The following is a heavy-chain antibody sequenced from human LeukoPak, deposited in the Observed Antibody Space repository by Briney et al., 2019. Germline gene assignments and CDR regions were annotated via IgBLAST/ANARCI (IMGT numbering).Heavy chain of an antibody. CDR3: ARQRRSGWSTHPFDY. CDR1: GGSISSSSYY. Sequence: SETLSLTCTVSGGSISSSSYYWGWIRQPPGKGLEWIGSIYYSGSTYYNPSLKSRVTISVDTSKNQFSLKLSSVTAADTAVYYCARQRRSGWSTHPFDYWGQGTLVTVSS. V-gene: IGHV4-39*01. J-gene: IGHJ4*02. D-gene: IGHD6-19*01. CDR2: IYYSGST.